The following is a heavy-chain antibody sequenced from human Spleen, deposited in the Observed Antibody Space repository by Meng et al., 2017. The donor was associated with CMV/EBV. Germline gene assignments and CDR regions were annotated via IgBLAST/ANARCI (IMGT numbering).Heavy chain of an antibody. CDR2: IYHSGST. CDR3: ARLAWAEITPLEGGFDP. CDR1: GGSVDNYNYY. D-gene: IGHD1-1*01. V-gene: IGHV4-61*01. Sequence: GSLRLSCTVSGGSVDNYNYYWSWIRQPPGKGLEWIGYIYHSGSTNYNPSLKSRVIISVDTSKSQFSLNLNSVTAADTAVYYCARLAWAEITPLEGGFDPWGQGILVTVSS. J-gene: IGHJ5*02.